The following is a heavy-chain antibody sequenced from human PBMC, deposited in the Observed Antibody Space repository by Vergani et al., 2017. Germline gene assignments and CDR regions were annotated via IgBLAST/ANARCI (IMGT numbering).Heavy chain of an antibody. Sequence: QVQLVQSESELKKPGASVKVSCKASGYTFTSYYMHWVRQAPGQGLEWMGIINPSGGSTSYAQKFQGIVTMTRDTSTSTVYMELSSLRSEDTAVYYCARAYYYDSSGYYPYYFDYWGQGTLVTVSS. D-gene: IGHD3-22*01. V-gene: IGHV1-46*01. CDR1: GYTFTSYY. CDR3: ARAYYYDSSGYYPYYFDY. CDR2: INPSGGST. J-gene: IGHJ4*02.